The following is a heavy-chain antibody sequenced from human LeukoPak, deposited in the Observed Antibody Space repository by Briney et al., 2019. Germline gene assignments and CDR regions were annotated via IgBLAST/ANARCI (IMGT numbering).Heavy chain of an antibody. CDR2: IYHSGST. CDR3: ARTTIFGVALDY. Sequence: PSETLSLTCAVSGYSISSGYYWGWIRPPPGKGLEWIGNIYHSGSTYYNPSLKSRVTISVDTSKNQFSLKLSSVTAADTAVYYCARTTIFGVALDYWGQGTLVTVSS. D-gene: IGHD3-3*01. J-gene: IGHJ4*02. CDR1: GYSISSGYY. V-gene: IGHV4-38-2*01.